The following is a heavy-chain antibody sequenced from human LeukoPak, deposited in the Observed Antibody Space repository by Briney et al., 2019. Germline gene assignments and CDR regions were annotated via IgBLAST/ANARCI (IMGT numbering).Heavy chain of an antibody. CDR2: ISNSGGAT. CDR1: GFTFGDYY. D-gene: IGHD3-10*01. V-gene: IGHV3-11*01. Sequence: GGSLRLSCAASGFTFGDYYMSWIRQAPGKGLEWVSYISNSGGATNYGDSVRGRFTISRDNSKNSLYLEMNSLRAEDTAIYFCARESYYGSGTYFNFDSWGQGILVTVSS. CDR3: ARESYYGSGTYFNFDS. J-gene: IGHJ4*02.